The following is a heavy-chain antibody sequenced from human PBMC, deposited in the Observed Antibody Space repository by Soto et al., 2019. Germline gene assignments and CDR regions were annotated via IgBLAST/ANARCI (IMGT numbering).Heavy chain of an antibody. V-gene: IGHV3-73*01. Sequence: GGSLRLSCAASGFTFSGSAMHWVRQASGKGLEWVGRIRSKANSHATAYAASVKGRFTISRDDSKNTAYLQMNSLKTEDTAVYYCTGNGAVRGVPLYYYYGMDVWGQGTTVTVSS. J-gene: IGHJ6*02. CDR2: IRSKANSHAT. CDR3: TGNGAVRGVPLYYYYGMDV. D-gene: IGHD3-10*02. CDR1: GFTFSGSA.